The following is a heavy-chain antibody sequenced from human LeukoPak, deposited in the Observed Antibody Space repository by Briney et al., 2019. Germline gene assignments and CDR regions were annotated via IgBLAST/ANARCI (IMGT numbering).Heavy chain of an antibody. CDR3: ARAEYSSSWHGAWFDP. Sequence: SETLSLTCAVSGGSFSGYYWNWIRQPPGKGLEWIGEIDHSGSTNYNPSLKSRVTISVDTSKNQFSLKLSSVTAADTAVYYCARAEYSSSWHGAWFDPWGQGTLVTVS. D-gene: IGHD6-13*01. J-gene: IGHJ5*02. CDR1: GGSFSGYY. CDR2: IDHSGST. V-gene: IGHV4-34*01.